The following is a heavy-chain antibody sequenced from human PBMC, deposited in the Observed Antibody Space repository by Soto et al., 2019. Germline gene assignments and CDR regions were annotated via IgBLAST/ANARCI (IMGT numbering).Heavy chain of an antibody. V-gene: IGHV3-23*01. CDR2: SSYSGTTT. D-gene: IGHD3-3*01. Sequence: EVQLLESGGGLVQPEGSLRLSCAASGFTFSSHAMSWVRQAPGKGLEWVSASSYSGTTTYYAESVKGPFTISRDNSKNTLYLQMNSLRVEDTAIYYCAKRFTLFGEVKLSPDFDYWGQGTLVTVSS. CDR1: GFTFSSHA. J-gene: IGHJ4*02. CDR3: AKRFTLFGEVKLSPDFDY.